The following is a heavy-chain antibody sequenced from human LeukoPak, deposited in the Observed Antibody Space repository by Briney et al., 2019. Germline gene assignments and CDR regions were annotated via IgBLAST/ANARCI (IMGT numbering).Heavy chain of an antibody. Sequence: PSETLSLTCAVYGGSFSGYYWSWIRQPPGKGLEWIGEINHSGSTNYNPSLKSRVTMSVDTSKNQFSLKLSSVTAADTAVYYCARGIAYYYGSGSFDPWGQGTLVTVSS. CDR2: INHSGST. CDR1: GGSFSGYY. CDR3: ARGIAYYYGSGSFDP. J-gene: IGHJ5*02. V-gene: IGHV4-34*01. D-gene: IGHD3-10*01.